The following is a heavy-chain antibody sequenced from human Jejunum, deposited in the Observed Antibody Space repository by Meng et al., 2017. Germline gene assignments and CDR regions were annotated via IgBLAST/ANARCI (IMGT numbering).Heavy chain of an antibody. J-gene: IGHJ4*02. CDR2: ISADNGNA. V-gene: IGHV1-18*01. CDR3: TRGGMTSETTFFLH. CDR1: GYTFTNYG. D-gene: IGHD3-3*02. Sequence: QVQRVQAGAEVKKAGASVKVSCKASGYTFTNYGINWVRQAPGQGLEWMAWISADNGNAKYAQNLQDRVTLTTETSTTTAYMELRNLRSDDTAVYYCTRGGMTSETTFFLHWGQGTLVTGSS.